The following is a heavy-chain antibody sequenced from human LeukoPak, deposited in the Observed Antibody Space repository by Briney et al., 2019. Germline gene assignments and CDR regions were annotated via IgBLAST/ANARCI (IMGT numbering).Heavy chain of an antibody. V-gene: IGHV3-23*01. J-gene: IGHJ5*02. CDR2: TSGSGRNT. CDR1: GFTFSTYA. D-gene: IGHD2-8*01. Sequence: GGSLRLSCAASGFTFSTYAMTWVRQAPGKGLEWVSSTSGSGRNTYYADSVKGRFTISRDNAKNSLYLQMNSLRAEDTAVYYCARVGVTYWFDPWGQGTLVTVSS. CDR3: ARVGVTYWFDP.